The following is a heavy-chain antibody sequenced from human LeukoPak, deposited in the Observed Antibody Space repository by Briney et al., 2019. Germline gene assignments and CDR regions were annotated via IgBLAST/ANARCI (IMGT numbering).Heavy chain of an antibody. V-gene: IGHV3-23*01. D-gene: IGHD3-10*01. CDR3: AKGGAFGEVFVIANWFDP. Sequence: PGGSLRLSCAASGFTFSNHAMTWVRQAPGKGLEWVSAISSSGGATYYAGSVKGRFTISRDNSKNTLYLQMNSLKAEDMAVYYCAKGGAFGEVFVIANWFDPWGQGTLVTVSS. CDR2: ISSSGGAT. CDR1: GFTFSNHA. J-gene: IGHJ5*02.